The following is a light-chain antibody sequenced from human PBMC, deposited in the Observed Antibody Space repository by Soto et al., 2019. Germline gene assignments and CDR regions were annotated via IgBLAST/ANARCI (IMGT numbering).Light chain of an antibody. CDR2: NVS. Sequence: EIVLTQSPGTLSLSPGERATLSCRASQSVSSAYLAWYQQKPGQAPRLLIYNVSRRATGIPDRFSGSGSGTDFTLTVSRLEPEDFAVYYCQQYGASPETFVQGTKVEIK. V-gene: IGKV3-20*01. CDR1: QSVSSAY. J-gene: IGKJ1*01. CDR3: QQYGASPET.